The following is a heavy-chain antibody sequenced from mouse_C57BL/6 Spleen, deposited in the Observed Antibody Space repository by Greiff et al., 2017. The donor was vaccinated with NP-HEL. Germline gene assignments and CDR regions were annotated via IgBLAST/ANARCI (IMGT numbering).Heavy chain of an antibody. V-gene: IGHV1-55*01. CDR1: GYTFTSYW. Sequence: QVQLQQPGAELVKPGASVKMSCKASGYTFTSYWITWVKQRPGQGLEWIGDIYPGSGSTNYDEKVKGKVTLTGDTSWSTAYLQMSSLTSEDSAVYYCARDLPGFDVWGKGTTLTVSS. D-gene: IGHD2-1*01. CDR2: IYPGSGST. CDR3: ARDLPGFDV. J-gene: IGHJ2*01.